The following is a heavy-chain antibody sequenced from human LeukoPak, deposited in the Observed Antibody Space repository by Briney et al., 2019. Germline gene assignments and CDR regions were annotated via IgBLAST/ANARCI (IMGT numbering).Heavy chain of an antibody. J-gene: IGHJ4*02. Sequence: GGSLRLSCAASGFTVSSNYMSWVRQAPGKGLEWVAVISYDESDKYYADSVKGRFTVSRDNSKNMLYLQMNSLRAEDTAVYYCAKSFSASRLGEYSSSPFDYWGQGTLVTVSS. CDR2: ISYDESDK. CDR1: GFTVSSNY. D-gene: IGHD6-6*01. V-gene: IGHV3-30-3*01. CDR3: AKSFSASRLGEYSSSPFDY.